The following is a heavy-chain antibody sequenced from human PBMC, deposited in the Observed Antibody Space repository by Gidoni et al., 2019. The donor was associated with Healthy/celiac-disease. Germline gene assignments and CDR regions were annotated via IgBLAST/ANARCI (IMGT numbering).Heavy chain of an antibody. V-gene: IGHV3-30-3*01. CDR2: ISYDGSNK. CDR3: AREYCSSTSCYGVDY. D-gene: IGHD2-2*01. Sequence: QVQLVESGGGVVQPGRSMRLSCAGSGFTLGSYAMHGVRQAPGKGLEWVAVISYDGSNKYYADSVKGRFTISRDNSKNTLYLQMNSLRAEDTAVYYCAREYCSSTSCYGVDYWGQGTLVTVSS. J-gene: IGHJ4*02. CDR1: GFTLGSYA.